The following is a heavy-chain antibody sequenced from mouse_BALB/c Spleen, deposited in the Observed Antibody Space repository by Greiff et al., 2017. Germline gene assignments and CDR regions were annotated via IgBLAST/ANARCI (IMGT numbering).Heavy chain of an antibody. CDR3: AKGDYDYGFAY. Sequence: EVMLVESGGGLVKPGGSLKLSCAASGFTFSDYYMYWVRQTPEKRLEWVATISDGGSYTYYPDSVKGRFTISRDNAKNNLYLQMSSLKSEDTAMYYCAKGDYDYGFAYWGQGTLVTVSA. CDR2: ISDGGSYT. CDR1: GFTFSDYY. J-gene: IGHJ3*01. D-gene: IGHD2-4*01. V-gene: IGHV5-4*02.